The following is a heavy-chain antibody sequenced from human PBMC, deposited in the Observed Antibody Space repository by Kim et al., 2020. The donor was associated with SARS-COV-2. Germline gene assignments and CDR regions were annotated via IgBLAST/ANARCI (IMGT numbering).Heavy chain of an antibody. CDR1: GGTFSSYA. Sequence: SVKVSCKASGGTFSSYAISWVRQAPGQGLEWMGRIIPILGIANYAQKFQGRVTITADKSTSTAYMELSSLRSEDTAVYYCARELGGITMIVANFYYYYMDVWGKGTTVTVSS. CDR2: IIPILGIA. CDR3: ARELGGITMIVANFYYYYMDV. V-gene: IGHV1-69*04. J-gene: IGHJ6*03. D-gene: IGHD3-22*01.